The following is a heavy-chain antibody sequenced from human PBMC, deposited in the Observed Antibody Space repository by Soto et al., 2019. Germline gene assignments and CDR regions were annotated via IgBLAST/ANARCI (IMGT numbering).Heavy chain of an antibody. J-gene: IGHJ5*02. Sequence: GGSLRLSCAASGFTFSGSAMHWVRQASGKGLEWVGRIRSKANSYATAYAASVKGRFTISREHSKNTAYLQMNSLKTEDTAVYYSTCRGGGSGGYNWFDPWGQGTLVTVSS. V-gene: IGHV3-73*01. CDR2: IRSKANSYAT. D-gene: IGHD1-26*01. CDR1: GFTFSGSA. CDR3: TCRGGGSGGYNWFDP.